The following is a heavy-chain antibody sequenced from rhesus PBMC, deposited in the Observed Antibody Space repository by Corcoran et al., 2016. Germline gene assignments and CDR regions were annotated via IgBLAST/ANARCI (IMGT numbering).Heavy chain of an antibody. CDR3: ANLGGLGY. V-gene: IGHV5S1*01. D-gene: IGHD3-34*01. Sequence: EVQLVQSGSEVKRPGESLRISCKTSGYSFTSSWISWVRQRPGKGRERMGSIYPGDSETRYNPSVQGHGTISADKSISTTYLQWSSLKASDTATYDCANLGGLGYWGQGVLVTVSS. CDR1: GYSFTSSW. CDR2: IYPGDSET. J-gene: IGHJ4*01.